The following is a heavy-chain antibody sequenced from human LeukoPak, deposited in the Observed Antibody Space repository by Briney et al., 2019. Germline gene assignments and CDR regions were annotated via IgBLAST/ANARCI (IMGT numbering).Heavy chain of an antibody. CDR3: ARTSGRIAYFFNS. J-gene: IGHJ4*02. D-gene: IGHD3-16*02. CDR1: GFTFDDSG. CDR2: INWNGGST. V-gene: IGHV3-20*04. Sequence: RTGGSLRLSCAASGFTFDDSGMSWVRQVPGKGLEWVSGINWNGGSTVYADSVKGRFTISRDNAKNSLYLQMNSLRAEDTAFYYCARTSGRIAYFFNSWGQGTPVTVSS.